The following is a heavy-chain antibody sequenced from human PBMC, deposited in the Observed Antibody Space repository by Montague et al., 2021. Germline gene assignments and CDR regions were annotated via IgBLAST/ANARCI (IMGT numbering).Heavy chain of an antibody. D-gene: IGHD3-10*01. J-gene: IGHJ4*02. CDR3: ARRRGIRAPFDY. Sequence: SETLSLTCTVTGGSISEFYWSWIRQSPAKGLEWIGYIYDSGTTNYNPSLKSRVTISADASMNQFSLNLRSVTAADTAVCFCARRRGIRAPFDYWGQGTLVTVSS. CDR2: IYDSGTT. V-gene: IGHV4-59*08. CDR1: GGSISEFY.